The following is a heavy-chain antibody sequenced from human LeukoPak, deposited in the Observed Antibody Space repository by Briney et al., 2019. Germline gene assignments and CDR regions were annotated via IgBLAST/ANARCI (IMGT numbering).Heavy chain of an antibody. D-gene: IGHD1-26*01. CDR2: ISYDGSSK. CDR3: AMGFSSGTPGY. V-gene: IGHV3-30-3*01. J-gene: IGHJ4*02. CDR1: GFTFSSYA. Sequence: GGSLRLSCAASGFTFSSYAMHWVRQAPGKGLEWVAVISYDGSSKYYADSVKGRFTISRDNSKNTLYLQMNSLRAEDTAVYYCAMGFSSGTPGYWGQGTLVTVSS.